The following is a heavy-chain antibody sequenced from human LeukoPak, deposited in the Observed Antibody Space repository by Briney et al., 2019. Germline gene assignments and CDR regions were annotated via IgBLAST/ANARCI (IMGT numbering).Heavy chain of an antibody. V-gene: IGHV1-2*02. D-gene: IGHD3-3*01. CDR1: GYTFTGYY. Sequence: ASVKVSCKASGYTFTGYYVHWVRQAPGQGLEWMGWINPNSGGTNYAQKFQGRVTMTRDTSISTAYMELSRLRSDDTAVYYCARDRASGYSDFDYWGQGTLVTVSS. CDR3: ARDRASGYSDFDY. J-gene: IGHJ4*02. CDR2: INPNSGGT.